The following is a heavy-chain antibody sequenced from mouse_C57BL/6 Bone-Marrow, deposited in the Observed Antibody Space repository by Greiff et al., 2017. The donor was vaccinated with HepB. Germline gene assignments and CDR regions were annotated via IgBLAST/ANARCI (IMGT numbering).Heavy chain of an antibody. D-gene: IGHD2-1*01. CDR1: GFNIKDDY. J-gene: IGHJ4*01. V-gene: IGHV14-4*01. Sequence: VQLQQSGAELVRPGASVKLSCTASGFNIKDDYMHWVKQRPEQGLEWIGWIDPENGDTEYASKFQGKATITADTSSNTDYLQLSSLTSEDTAVYYCTTFYGNYEDAMDYWGQGTSVTVSA. CDR3: TTFYGNYEDAMDY. CDR2: IDPENGDT.